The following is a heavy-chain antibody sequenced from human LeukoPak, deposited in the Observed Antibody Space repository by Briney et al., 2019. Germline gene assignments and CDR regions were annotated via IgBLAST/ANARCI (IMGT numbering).Heavy chain of an antibody. V-gene: IGHV3-20*04. J-gene: IGHJ4*02. CDR1: GFTFDDYG. CDR2: INWNGGST. Sequence: GGSLRLSCAASGFTFDDYGMSWVRQAPGKGLEWVSGINWNGGSTGYADSVKGRFTISRDNAKNSLYLQMNSLRAEDTALYYCAGEREMATVYYFDYWGQGTLVTVSS. CDR3: AGEREMATVYYFDY. D-gene: IGHD5-24*01.